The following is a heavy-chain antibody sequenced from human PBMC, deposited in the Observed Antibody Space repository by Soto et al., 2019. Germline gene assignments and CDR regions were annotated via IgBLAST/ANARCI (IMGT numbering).Heavy chain of an antibody. CDR2: ISGSDGST. Sequence: HPGGSLRLSCAASVFTFSSYAMSWVRQAPGKGLEWVSTISGSDGSTYYADSVKGRFTISRDNSKNTLYLQMNSLRAEDTAVYYCARDGSWRGSSWYRDYYYAMDVWGQGTTVTVSS. D-gene: IGHD6-13*01. CDR3: ARDGSWRGSSWYRDYYYAMDV. CDR1: VFTFSSYA. J-gene: IGHJ6*02. V-gene: IGHV3-23*01.